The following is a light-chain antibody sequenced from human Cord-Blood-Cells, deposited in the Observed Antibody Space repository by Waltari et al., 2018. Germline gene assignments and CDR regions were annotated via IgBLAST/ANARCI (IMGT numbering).Light chain of an antibody. V-gene: IGKV3-15*01. CDR3: QQYNNWPWT. J-gene: IGKJ1*01. CDR1: QSVSSN. Sequence: EIVMTQSPATLSVSPGERATLSCRASQSVSSNLAWYQQKPGQAPRPLSYGASTRATGIPARFSGSWSGTEFTLTISSLQSEDFAVYYCQQYNNWPWTFGQGTKVEIK. CDR2: GAS.